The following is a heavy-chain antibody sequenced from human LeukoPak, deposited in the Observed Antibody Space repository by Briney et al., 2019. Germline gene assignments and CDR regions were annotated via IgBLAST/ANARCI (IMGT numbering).Heavy chain of an antibody. Sequence: SETLSLTCTVSDGSISSGGYYWSWIRQHPGKGLEWIGYIYYSGSTYYNPSLKSRVTISVDTSKNQFSLKLSSVTAADTAVYYCARDLMQSSDVWGQGTTVTVSS. D-gene: IGHD3-9*01. CDR3: ARDLMQSSDV. CDR1: DGSISSGGYY. J-gene: IGHJ6*02. V-gene: IGHV4-31*03. CDR2: IYYSGST.